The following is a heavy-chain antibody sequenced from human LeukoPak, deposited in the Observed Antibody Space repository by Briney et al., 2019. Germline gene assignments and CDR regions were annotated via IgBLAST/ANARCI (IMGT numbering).Heavy chain of an antibody. V-gene: IGHV3-66*01. J-gene: IGHJ4*02. CDR1: GFTVSSNS. CDR3: ASKLTTGN. CDR2: IYSGGTT. D-gene: IGHD4-17*01. Sequence: GGSLRLSCLVSGFTVSSNSMSWVRQTPGKGLEWVSVIYSGGTTKYADSVKGRFTIYRDTSKNTLFLQMNSLRVEDTAVYYCASKLTTGNWGQGTLVTVSS.